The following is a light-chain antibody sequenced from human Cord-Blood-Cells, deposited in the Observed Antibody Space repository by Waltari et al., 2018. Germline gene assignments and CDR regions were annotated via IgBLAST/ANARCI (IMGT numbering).Light chain of an antibody. Sequence: DIQMTQSPSSVSASVGDRVTITCRASQGIRSWLAWYQQKPGKAPKLLIYAASSLQSGVPSRFSGSGSGTYFTLTISSLQPEDFATYYCQQANSFPLTFGQGTKVEIK. J-gene: IGKJ1*01. V-gene: IGKV1-12*01. CDR3: QQANSFPLT. CDR2: AAS. CDR1: QGIRSW.